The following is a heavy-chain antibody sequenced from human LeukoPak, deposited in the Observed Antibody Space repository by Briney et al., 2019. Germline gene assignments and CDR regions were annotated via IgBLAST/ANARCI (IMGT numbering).Heavy chain of an antibody. Sequence: GGSLRLSCAASGFTFSDSAMTWVRQAPGKGLDWVSLISFSGANSYYADSVKGRFTISRDNSKDTLFLQMNSLRAEDTAIYYCARDIQLATWGLGTMVTVSS. CDR2: ISFSGANS. CDR3: ARDIQLAT. J-gene: IGHJ3*01. D-gene: IGHD5-24*01. CDR1: GFTFSDSA. V-gene: IGHV3-23*01.